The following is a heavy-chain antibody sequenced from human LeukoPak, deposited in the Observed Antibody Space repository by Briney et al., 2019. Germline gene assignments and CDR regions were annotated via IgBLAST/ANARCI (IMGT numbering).Heavy chain of an antibody. CDR2: IYYSGST. CDR3: ASDGIQLWLKAFDI. V-gene: IGHV4-59*08. J-gene: IGHJ3*02. Sequence: PSETLSLTCTVSGGSISSYYWSWIRQPPGKGLEWIGYIYYSGSTNYNPSLKSRVTISVDTSKNQFSLKLSSVSAADTAVYYCASDGIQLWLKAFDIWGQGTMVTVSS. D-gene: IGHD5-18*01. CDR1: GGSISSYY.